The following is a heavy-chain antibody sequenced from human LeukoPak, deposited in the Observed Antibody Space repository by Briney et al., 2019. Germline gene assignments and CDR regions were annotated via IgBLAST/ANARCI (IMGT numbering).Heavy chain of an antibody. CDR2: ISYDGSNK. Sequence: GSLRLSCAASGFTFSSYGLHWVRPAPGQGLEGVAVISYDGSNKYYADSVKGRFTISRDNSKNTLYLQMNSLRAEDTAVYYCAKDLGTNWNFLYYYYGMDVWGQGTTVTVSS. CDR3: AKDLGTNWNFLYYYYGMDV. CDR1: GFTFSSYG. J-gene: IGHJ6*02. D-gene: IGHD1-1*01. V-gene: IGHV3-30*18.